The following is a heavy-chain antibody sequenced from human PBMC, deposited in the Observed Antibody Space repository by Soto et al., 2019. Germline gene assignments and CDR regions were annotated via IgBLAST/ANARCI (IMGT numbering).Heavy chain of an antibody. CDR2: IIPIFGTA. V-gene: IGHV1-69*01. Sequence: QVQLVQSGAAVKKPGSSVKVSCKASGGTFSSYSINWVRQAPGQGLEWMGEIIPIFGTANYAQKFQGRVTITADESTSTAYLELSSLRSADTAVYYCARDGGRHSGGIDYWGQGTLVTVSS. J-gene: IGHJ4*02. D-gene: IGHD1-26*01. CDR3: ARDGGRHSGGIDY. CDR1: GGTFSSYS.